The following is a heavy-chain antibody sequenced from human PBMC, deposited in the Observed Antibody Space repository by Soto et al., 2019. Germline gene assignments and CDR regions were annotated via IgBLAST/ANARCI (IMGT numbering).Heavy chain of an antibody. Sequence: GGSLRLSCAASGFTFSSYGMHWVRQAPGKGLEWVAVISYDGSNKYYADSVKGRFTISGDNSKNTLYLQMNSLRAEDTAVYYCAKEKTGTGTNWFDPWGQGTLVTVSS. J-gene: IGHJ5*02. CDR3: AKEKTGTGTNWFDP. CDR2: ISYDGSNK. CDR1: GFTFSSYG. D-gene: IGHD1-1*01. V-gene: IGHV3-30*18.